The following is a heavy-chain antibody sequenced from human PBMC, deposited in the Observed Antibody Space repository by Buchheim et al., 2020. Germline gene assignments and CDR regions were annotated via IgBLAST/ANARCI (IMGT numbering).Heavy chain of an antibody. V-gene: IGHV3-48*02. Sequence: EVQLVESGGGLVQPGGSLRLSCAASGFTFSSYSMNWVRQAPGKGLEWVSYISSSSSTIYYADSVKGRFNISRDNAKNSLYLQMNSLRDEDTAVYYCAREYGIAARPYYYYYYGMDVWGQGTT. CDR3: AREYGIAARPYYYYYYGMDV. CDR1: GFTFSSYS. D-gene: IGHD6-6*01. CDR2: ISSSSSTI. J-gene: IGHJ6*02.